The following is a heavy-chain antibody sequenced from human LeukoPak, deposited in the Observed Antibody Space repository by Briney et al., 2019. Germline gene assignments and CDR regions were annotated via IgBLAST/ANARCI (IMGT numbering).Heavy chain of an antibody. Sequence: PSETLSLTCAVYGGSFSGYYWSRIRQPPGKGLEWIGEINHSGSTNYNPSLKSRVTISVDTSKNQFSLKLSSVTAADTAVYYCTRGGIVVVPAANYRYFDYWGQGTLVTVSS. V-gene: IGHV4-34*01. J-gene: IGHJ4*02. CDR3: TRGGIVVVPAANYRYFDY. D-gene: IGHD2-2*01. CDR2: INHSGST. CDR1: GGSFSGYY.